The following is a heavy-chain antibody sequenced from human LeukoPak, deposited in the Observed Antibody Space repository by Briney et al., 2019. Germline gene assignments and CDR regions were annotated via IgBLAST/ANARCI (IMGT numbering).Heavy chain of an antibody. Sequence: GGSLRLSCAASGFTFSSYGMHWVRQAPGKGLEWVAVIWYDGSNKYYADSVKGRFTISRDNSKNTLYLQMNSLRAEDTAVYYCARFKLGSYYYYYGMDVWGQGTTVTVSS. D-gene: IGHD7-27*01. CDR3: ARFKLGSYYYYYGMDV. CDR2: IWYDGSNK. V-gene: IGHV3-33*08. CDR1: GFTFSSYG. J-gene: IGHJ6*02.